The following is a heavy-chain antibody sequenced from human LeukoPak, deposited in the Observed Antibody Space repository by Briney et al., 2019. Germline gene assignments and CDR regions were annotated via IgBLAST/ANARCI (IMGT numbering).Heavy chain of an antibody. CDR3: ARATGTWGHDGFDI. Sequence: ASVKVSCKASGYTFSSNGISWVRQAPGQGLEWMGWISAYNGNTNYAQKFQGRVTMTTDTSTSTAYMELRSLRSDDTAVYYCARATGTWGHDGFDIWGQGTMVTVSS. J-gene: IGHJ3*02. V-gene: IGHV1-18*01. CDR2: ISAYNGNT. CDR1: GYTFSSNG. D-gene: IGHD3-16*01.